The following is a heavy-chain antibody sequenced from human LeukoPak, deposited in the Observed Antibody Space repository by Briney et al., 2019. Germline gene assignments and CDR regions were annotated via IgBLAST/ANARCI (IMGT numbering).Heavy chain of an antibody. Sequence: ASVKVSCKASGGTFSSYAISWVRQAPGQGLEWMGGIIPIFGTANYAQKFQGRVTITADKSTSTVYMELSSLRSEDTAVYYCARDSRFDSGSYSFDYWGQGTLVTVSS. CDR3: ARDSRFDSGSYSFDY. J-gene: IGHJ4*02. CDR1: GGTFSSYA. V-gene: IGHV1-69*06. CDR2: IIPIFGTA. D-gene: IGHD3-10*01.